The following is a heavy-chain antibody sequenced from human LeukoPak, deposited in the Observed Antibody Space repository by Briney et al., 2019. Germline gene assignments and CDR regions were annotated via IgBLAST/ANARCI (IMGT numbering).Heavy chain of an antibody. CDR3: ARAPLGLSGYSY. Sequence: SGGSLRLSCAASGFTVSSYYMSWVRQAPGKGLEWVSFLHTGGNTFYADSVKGRFTISRDNSKNTLYLYMNSLRAEDTAVYYCARAPLGLSGYSYWGQGTLVTVSS. J-gene: IGHJ4*02. CDR1: GFTVSSYY. D-gene: IGHD3-9*01. V-gene: IGHV3-66*01. CDR2: LHTGGNT.